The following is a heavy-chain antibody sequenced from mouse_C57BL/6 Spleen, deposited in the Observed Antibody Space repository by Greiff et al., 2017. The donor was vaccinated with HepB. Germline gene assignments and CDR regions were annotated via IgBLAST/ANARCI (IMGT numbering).Heavy chain of an antibody. V-gene: IGHV5-4*01. D-gene: IGHD2-3*01. CDR2: ISDGGSYT. CDR1: GFTFSSYA. J-gene: IGHJ3*01. CDR3: ARDDGFPWFAY. Sequence: EVQLVESGGGLVKPGGSLKLSCAASGFTFSSYAMSWVRQTPEKRLEWVATISDGGSYTYYPDNVKGRFTISRDNAKNNLYLQMSHLKSEDTAMYYCARDDGFPWFAYWGQGTLVTVSA.